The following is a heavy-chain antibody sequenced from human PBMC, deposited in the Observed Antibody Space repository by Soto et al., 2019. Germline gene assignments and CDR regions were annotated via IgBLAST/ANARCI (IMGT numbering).Heavy chain of an antibody. D-gene: IGHD4-17*01. V-gene: IGHV1-2*02. CDR1: GYTFTGYY. CDR3: ARDRADYGIEYNWFDP. Sequence: ASVKVSCKASGYTFTGYYMHWVLQAPGEGLEWMGWINPNSGGTNYAQKFQGRVTMTRDTSISTAYMELSRLRSDDTAVYYCARDRADYGIEYNWFDPWGQGTLVTVSS. J-gene: IGHJ5*02. CDR2: INPNSGGT.